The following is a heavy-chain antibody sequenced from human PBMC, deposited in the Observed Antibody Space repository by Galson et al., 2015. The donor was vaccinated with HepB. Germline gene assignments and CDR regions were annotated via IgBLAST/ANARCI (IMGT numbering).Heavy chain of an antibody. CDR2: INTHTGVP. J-gene: IGHJ4*02. V-gene: IGHV7-4-1*02. D-gene: IGHD2-2*01. CDR3: ARELGCCGSPSCHRDY. Sequence: SVKVSCKASGYTFTSFSVNWVRQAPGQGLEWMGWINTHTGVPTYAPAFTGRFVFSVDTSVSTTYLQINSLRTEDTAVYFCARELGCCGSPSCHRDYWGQGTLVTVS. CDR1: GYTFTSFS.